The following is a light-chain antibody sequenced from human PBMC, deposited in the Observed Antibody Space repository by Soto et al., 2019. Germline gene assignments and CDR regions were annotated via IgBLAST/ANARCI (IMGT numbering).Light chain of an antibody. CDR3: HQYGSSPST. CDR2: GAS. Sequence: EIVLTQSPATLSLSPGERATLSCRASQSVGSYLAWYQQKPGQAPRLLIYGASSRATGVPDRFSGSGSGTDFTLTISRLEPEDFAVYYCHQYGSSPSTFGQGTKVDIK. CDR1: QSVGSY. J-gene: IGKJ1*01. V-gene: IGKV3-20*01.